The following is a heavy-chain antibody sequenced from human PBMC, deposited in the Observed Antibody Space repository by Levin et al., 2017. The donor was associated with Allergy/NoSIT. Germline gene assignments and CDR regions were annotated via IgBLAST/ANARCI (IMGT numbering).Heavy chain of an antibody. J-gene: IGHJ4*02. Sequence: PSETLSLTCSVSGGSMSSSSNYWGWIRQPPGKGLEWIGSISYSGNTYYNPSLKSRVTISIDTSKNQFSLKLSSVTAADTAVYYCARGFYDVLTGYSKNFDYWGQGTLVTVSS. CDR3: ARGFYDVLTGYSKNFDY. CDR2: ISYSGNT. CDR1: GGSMSSSSNY. D-gene: IGHD3-9*01. V-gene: IGHV4-39*01.